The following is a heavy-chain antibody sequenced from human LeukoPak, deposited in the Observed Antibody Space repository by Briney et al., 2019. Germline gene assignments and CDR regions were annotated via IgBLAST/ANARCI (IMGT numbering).Heavy chain of an antibody. CDR3: ARVPWFGDLKDAFDI. Sequence: ASVKVSCKASGYTFTGYYMHWVRQAPGQGLEWMGWINPNSGGTNYAQKFQGRVTMTRDTSISTAYMELSRLRSDDTAVYYCARVPWFGDLKDAFDIWGQGTMVTVSS. V-gene: IGHV1-2*02. CDR2: INPNSGGT. CDR1: GYTFTGYY. J-gene: IGHJ3*02. D-gene: IGHD3-10*01.